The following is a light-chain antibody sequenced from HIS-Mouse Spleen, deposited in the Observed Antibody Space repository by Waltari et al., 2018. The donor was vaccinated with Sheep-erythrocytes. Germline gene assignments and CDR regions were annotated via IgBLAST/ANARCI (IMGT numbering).Light chain of an antibody. V-gene: IGLV2-11*01. CDR3: CSYAGSYNHV. Sequence: QSALTQPRSVSGSPGQSVTIPRTGTSRDGGGYNHVYWYQQHPGKAPKLMIYDVSKRPSGVPDRFSGSKSGNTASLTISGLQAEDEADYYCCSYAGSYNHVFATGTKVTVL. CDR1: SRDGGGYNH. CDR2: DVS. J-gene: IGLJ1*01.